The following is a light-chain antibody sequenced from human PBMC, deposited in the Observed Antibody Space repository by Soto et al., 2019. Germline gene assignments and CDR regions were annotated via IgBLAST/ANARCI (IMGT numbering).Light chain of an antibody. CDR1: QSVSNN. V-gene: IGKV3-15*01. Sequence: EIVMTQSPATLSVSPGERVTLSCRASQSVSNNLAWYQQKPGQAPRLLIYGATATATGIPARFSGSGSGTELNLTISSLQSEDFAVYYCQQHNDWPLTFGGGTKVEIK. CDR3: QQHNDWPLT. CDR2: GAT. J-gene: IGKJ4*01.